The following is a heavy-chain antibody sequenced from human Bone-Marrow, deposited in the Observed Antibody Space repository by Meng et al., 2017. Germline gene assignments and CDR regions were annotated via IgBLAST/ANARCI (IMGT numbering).Heavy chain of an antibody. V-gene: IGHV3-11*01. J-gene: IGHJ6*02. CDR1: GFTFSDYY. CDR2: ISSSGSTI. D-gene: IGHD3-22*01. Sequence: GESLKISCAASGFTFSDYYMSWIRQAPGKGLEWVSYISSSGSTIYYADSVKGRFTISRDNAKNSLYLQMNSLRSDDTAVYYCARDSEVIVVVITIGGYYYGMDVWGQGTTVTVSS. CDR3: ARDSEVIVVVITIGGYYYGMDV.